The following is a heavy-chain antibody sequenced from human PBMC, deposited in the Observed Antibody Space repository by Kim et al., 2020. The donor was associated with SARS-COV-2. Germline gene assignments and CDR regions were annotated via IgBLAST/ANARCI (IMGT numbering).Heavy chain of an antibody. CDR3: ARDLVRRDCVDV. CDR1: GFTFSSYS. Sequence: GGSLRLSCAASGFTFSSYSMTWVRQAPGKGLEWVAAIRNDGSYIYYADSVKGRFTISRDNAKNSLYLHMNSLRAEDTAVYYCARDLVRRDCVDVWGQGTTVTVSS. J-gene: IGHJ6*02. V-gene: IGHV3-21*01. D-gene: IGHD2-21*02. CDR2: IRNDGSYI.